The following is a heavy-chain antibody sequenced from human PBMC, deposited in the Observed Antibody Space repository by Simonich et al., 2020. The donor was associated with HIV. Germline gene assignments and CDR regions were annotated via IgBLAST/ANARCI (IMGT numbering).Heavy chain of an antibody. V-gene: IGHV3-9*01. CDR2: NSWNSGSI. Sequence: EVQLVESGGGLVQPGRSLRLSCAASGFTFDDYVMHWVRQAPGKGLEWVSGNSWNSGSIGYADSVKGRFTISRDNAKNSLYLQMNSLRAEDTALYYCAKDKGAYYGSGSPVYWGQGTLVTVSS. CDR3: AKDKGAYYGSGSPVY. J-gene: IGHJ4*02. CDR1: GFTFDDYV. D-gene: IGHD3-10*01.